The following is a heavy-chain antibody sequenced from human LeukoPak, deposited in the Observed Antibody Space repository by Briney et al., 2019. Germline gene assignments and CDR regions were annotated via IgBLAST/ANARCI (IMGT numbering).Heavy chain of an antibody. J-gene: IGHJ6*03. Sequence: SGTLSLTCAVYGGSFSGYYWSWIRQPPGKGLEWIGEINHSGSTNYNPSLKSRVTISVDTSKNQFSLKLSSVTAADTAVYYCARKRGYSYGYYYYYMDVWGKGTTVTVSS. CDR1: GGSFSGYY. CDR3: ARKRGYSYGYYYYYMDV. D-gene: IGHD5-18*01. V-gene: IGHV4-34*01. CDR2: INHSGST.